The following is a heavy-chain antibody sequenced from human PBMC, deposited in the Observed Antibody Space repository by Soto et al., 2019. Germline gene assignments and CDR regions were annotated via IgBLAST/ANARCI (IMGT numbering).Heavy chain of an antibody. CDR1: GDSITKYY. CDR3: ARQYPNYCSDGNCRGLCDY. J-gene: IGHJ4*02. CDR2: MHYQGAT. V-gene: IGHV4-59*08. Sequence: SETLSLTCTVSGDSITKYYWAWIRQSPGKGLEWIAYMHYQGATSSNPSLKSRVTISVDTSKNQFSLKLTSVTAADTAVYYCARQYPNYCSDGNCRGLCDYWGQVTLVTVS. D-gene: IGHD2-15*01.